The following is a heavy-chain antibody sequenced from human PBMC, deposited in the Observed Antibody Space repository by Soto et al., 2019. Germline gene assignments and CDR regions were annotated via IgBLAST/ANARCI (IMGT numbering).Heavy chain of an antibody. CDR3: ARREYCTSSSCPYYYYGMDV. Sequence: GESLKISCKGSGYSFTTYWIAWVRQMPGKGLEWMGIIYPGDSDVRYSPSFQGQVTISADKSISTAYLRWNSLKASDTAMHYCARREYCTSSSCPYYYYGMDVWGQGTTVTVSS. CDR2: IYPGDSDV. CDR1: GYSFTTYW. D-gene: IGHD2-2*01. J-gene: IGHJ6*02. V-gene: IGHV5-51*01.